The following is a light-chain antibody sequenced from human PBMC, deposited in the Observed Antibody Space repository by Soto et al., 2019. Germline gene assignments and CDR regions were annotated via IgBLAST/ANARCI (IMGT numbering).Light chain of an antibody. Sequence: ALTQPASVSGSPGQSITISCTGSSSDIGDYDYVSWYQQHPGKAPKVLISEVSNRPSGVSNRFSGSKSGNTASLTISGLQAEDEADYYCNSYATGNTRVFGTGTKVTVL. CDR1: SSDIGDYDY. CDR3: NSYATGNTRV. CDR2: EVS. J-gene: IGLJ1*01. V-gene: IGLV2-14*01.